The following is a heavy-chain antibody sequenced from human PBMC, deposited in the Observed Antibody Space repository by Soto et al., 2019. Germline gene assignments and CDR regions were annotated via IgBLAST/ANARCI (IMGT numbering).Heavy chain of an antibody. CDR2: IYHSGST. Sequence: SETLSLTCAVSSGSISSSNWWSWVRQPPGKGLEWIGEIYHSGSTNYNPSLKSRVTISVDKSKNQFSLKLSSVTAADTAVYYCARVEIVPAANSGAFDIWGQGTMVTVSS. J-gene: IGHJ3*02. D-gene: IGHD2-2*01. CDR3: ARVEIVPAANSGAFDI. CDR1: SGSISSSNW. V-gene: IGHV4-4*02.